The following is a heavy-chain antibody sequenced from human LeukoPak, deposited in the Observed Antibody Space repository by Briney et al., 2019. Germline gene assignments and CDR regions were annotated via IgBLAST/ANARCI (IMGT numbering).Heavy chain of an antibody. V-gene: IGHV4-34*01. J-gene: IGHJ4*02. D-gene: IGHD5-24*01. Sequence: SETLSLTCAVYGGSFSGYYWNWIRQPPGKGLEWIGEINHRGSTSYNPSLKSRVTISIDTSKNQFSLKLSSVTAADTAVYYCARSSDGYKVDYWGQGTLVTVSS. CDR3: ARSSDGYKVDY. CDR1: GGSFSGYY. CDR2: INHRGST.